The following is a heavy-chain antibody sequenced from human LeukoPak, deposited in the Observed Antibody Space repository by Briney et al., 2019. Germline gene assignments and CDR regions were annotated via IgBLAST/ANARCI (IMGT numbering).Heavy chain of an antibody. CDR2: IRSKANSYAT. V-gene: IGHV3-73*01. CDR1: GFTFSGSA. D-gene: IGHD6-25*01. Sequence: GGSLKLSCAASGFTFSGSAMHWVRQASGKGLEWVGRIRSKANSYATAYAASVKGRFTISRDDSKNTAYLQMNSLKTEDTAVYYCTRLAAYMGYYMDVWGKGTTVTVSS. CDR3: TRLAAYMGYYMDV. J-gene: IGHJ6*03.